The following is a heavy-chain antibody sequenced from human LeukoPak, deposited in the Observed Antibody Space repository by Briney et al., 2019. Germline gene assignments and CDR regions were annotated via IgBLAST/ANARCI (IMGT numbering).Heavy chain of an antibody. V-gene: IGHV4-61*01. CDR1: GYSISNGYY. D-gene: IGHD3-22*01. CDR2: VYDNGDT. CDR3: ARLSDYDVDTSHYMDV. J-gene: IGHJ6*03. Sequence: PSETLSLTCTVSGYSISNGYYWGWIRQPPGKGLEWIGYVYDNGDTNYHPSFTGRVSISVDVSKNQFSLKLTSVLAADTADYFCARLSDYDVDTSHYMDVWGKGTTVTVSS.